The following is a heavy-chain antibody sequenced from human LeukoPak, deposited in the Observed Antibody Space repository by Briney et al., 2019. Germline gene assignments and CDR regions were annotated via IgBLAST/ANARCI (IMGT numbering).Heavy chain of an antibody. D-gene: IGHD3-9*01. CDR3: ARGPYDILTGYHYYYGMDV. V-gene: IGHV1-8*02. J-gene: IGHJ6*02. Sequence: ASVKVSCKASGYTFDNYGISWVRQAPGQGLEWMGWMNPNSGNTGYAQKFQGRVAMTRNTSISTAYMELSSLRSEDTAVYYCARGPYDILTGYHYYYGMDVWGQGTTVTVSS. CDR2: MNPNSGNT. CDR1: GYTFDNYG.